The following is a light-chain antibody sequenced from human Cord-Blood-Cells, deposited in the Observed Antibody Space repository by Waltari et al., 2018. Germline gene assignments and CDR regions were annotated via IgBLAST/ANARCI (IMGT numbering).Light chain of an antibody. Sequence: QSALTQPASVSGSPGQSITISCTGTSSDVGSYNLVSWYQQPPGKAPKLMIYEGSKRPSGVSNRFSGSKSGNTPSLTISGLQAGDEADYYCCSYAGSSTWVFGGGTKLTVL. CDR1: SSDVGSYNL. CDR2: EGS. CDR3: CSYAGSSTWV. V-gene: IGLV2-23*01. J-gene: IGLJ3*02.